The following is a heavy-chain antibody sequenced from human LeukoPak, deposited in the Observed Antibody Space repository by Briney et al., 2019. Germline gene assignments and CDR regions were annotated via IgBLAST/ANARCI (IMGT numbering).Heavy chain of an antibody. Sequence: GRSLRLSCAASGFTFSSYAMHWVRQAPGKGLEWVAVISYDGSNKYYADSEKGRFTISRDNSKNTLYLQMNSLRAEDTAVYYCARDSVGGPAGREHDAFDIWGQGTMVTVSS. J-gene: IGHJ3*02. V-gene: IGHV3-30*04. CDR3: ARDSVGGPAGREHDAFDI. CDR1: GFTFSSYA. D-gene: IGHD1/OR15-1a*01. CDR2: ISYDGSNK.